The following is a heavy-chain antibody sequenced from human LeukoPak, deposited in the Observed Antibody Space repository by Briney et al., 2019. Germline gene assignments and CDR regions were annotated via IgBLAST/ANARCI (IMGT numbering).Heavy chain of an antibody. Sequence: SETLSLTCAVSGGSISSGGYSWSWIRQPPGKGLEWIGYIYHSGSTNYNPSLKSRVTISVDTSKNQFSLKLSSVTAADTAVYYCARRGWPGASIYGPRSYYYYGMDVWGQGTTVTVSS. CDR3: ARRGWPGASIYGPRSYYYYGMDV. V-gene: IGHV4-30-2*01. CDR1: GGSISSGGYS. D-gene: IGHD4-17*01. CDR2: IYHSGST. J-gene: IGHJ6*02.